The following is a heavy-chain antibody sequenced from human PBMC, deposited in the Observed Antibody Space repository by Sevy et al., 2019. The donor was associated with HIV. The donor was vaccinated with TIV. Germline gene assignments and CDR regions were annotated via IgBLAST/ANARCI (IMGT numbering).Heavy chain of an antibody. CDR1: GFNVRSYG. CDR3: AKDGNVVVGGEFHYYGMDV. J-gene: IGHJ6*02. D-gene: IGHD2-15*01. V-gene: IGHV3-30*02. Sequence: GGSLRLSCAASGFNVRSYGMHWVRQAPGKGLEWVAFIRLDGGQKNYADSVNGRFTISRDISKNTQYLQMNSLRAEDTAVYYCAKDGNVVVGGEFHYYGMDVWGQGTTVTVSS. CDR2: IRLDGGQK.